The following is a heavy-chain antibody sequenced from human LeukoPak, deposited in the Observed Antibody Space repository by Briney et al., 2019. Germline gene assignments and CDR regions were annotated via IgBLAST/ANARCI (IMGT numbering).Heavy chain of an antibody. Sequence: GGSLRLSCAASGFTFSSYAMSWVRQAPGKGLEWVSAISGRGGSTYYADSVKGRFTISRDNSKNTLYLQMNSLGAEDTAVYYCAKDMYSSGWYAFDIWGQGTMVTVSS. CDR2: ISGRGGST. D-gene: IGHD6-19*01. V-gene: IGHV3-23*01. J-gene: IGHJ3*02. CDR1: GFTFSSYA. CDR3: AKDMYSSGWYAFDI.